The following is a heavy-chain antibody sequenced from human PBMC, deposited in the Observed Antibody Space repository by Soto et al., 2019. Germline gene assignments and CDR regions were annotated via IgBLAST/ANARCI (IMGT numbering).Heavy chain of an antibody. V-gene: IGHV3-74*01. CDR2: INPEETTT. CDR3: ARGGLEPVYY. Sequence: EVQLVESGGDLVQPGGSLRLSCAASGFSFSTFWMHWVRQAPGKGLVWVSRINPEETTTTYADSVRGRCTISRDNAKNTLYLQMNSLRSDDTAVYYCARGGLEPVYYWGHGPLVTVFS. D-gene: IGHD2-2*01. J-gene: IGHJ4*01. CDR1: GFSFSTFW.